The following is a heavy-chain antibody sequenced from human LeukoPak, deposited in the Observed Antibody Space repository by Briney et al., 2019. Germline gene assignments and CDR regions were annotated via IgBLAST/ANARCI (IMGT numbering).Heavy chain of an antibody. D-gene: IGHD3-3*01. J-gene: IGHJ4*02. CDR2: MNPNSGNT. Sequence: GASVKVSCKASGYTFTSYDINWVRQATGQGLEWMGWMNPNSGNTGYAQKFQGRVTMTRNTSISTAYMELSSLRSEDTAVYYCARVRRRITIFGVAWYYFDYWGQGALVTVSS. V-gene: IGHV1-8*01. CDR3: ARVRRRITIFGVAWYYFDY. CDR1: GYTFTSYD.